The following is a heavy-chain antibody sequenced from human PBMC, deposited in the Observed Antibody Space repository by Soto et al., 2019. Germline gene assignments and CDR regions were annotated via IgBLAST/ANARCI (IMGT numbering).Heavy chain of an antibody. CDR1: GDXXXXXX. Sequence: QVQLVQSGAEVKRPGSSVKVSCKASGDXXXXXXXXXXXXXXXXXXEWMGRVNPIVSMSNYAQKFQGRVTXXADXSXXXAXXXLXXXXXXXTXIYYCXSSXXSGYRAFDYWGQGALVTVSS. CDR2: VNPIVSMS. D-gene: IGHD3-22*01. J-gene: IGHJ4*02. CDR3: XSSXXSGYRAFDY. V-gene: IGHV1-69*02.